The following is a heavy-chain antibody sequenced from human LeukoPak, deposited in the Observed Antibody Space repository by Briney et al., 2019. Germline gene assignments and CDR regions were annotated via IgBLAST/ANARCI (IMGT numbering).Heavy chain of an antibody. D-gene: IGHD3-22*01. V-gene: IGHV1-3*01. CDR2: INAGNGNT. J-gene: IGHJ4*02. Sequence: ASVKVSCKASGYTFTSYAMHRVRQAPGQRLEWMGWINAGNGNTKYSQKFQGRVTITRDTSASTAYMELSSLRSEDTAVYYCARGGDYYDSSGYYYTGVPDYWGQGTLVTVSS. CDR3: ARGGDYYDSSGYYYTGVPDY. CDR1: GYTFTSYA.